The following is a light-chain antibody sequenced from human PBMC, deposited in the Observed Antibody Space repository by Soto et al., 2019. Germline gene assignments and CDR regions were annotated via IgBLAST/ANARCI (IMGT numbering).Light chain of an antibody. J-gene: IGKJ1*01. CDR1: RSIINW. CDR3: QQYSDHWT. CDR2: KAS. Sequence: DIQLTQSPSTLSASVGDRVPITCRASRSIINWLAWYQPKSGKGPKLLIYKASNSQTGVPSRLSGSGYGTEFTLTIRSLQPDDFATYYCQQYSDHWTFGQGTKVDIK. V-gene: IGKV1-5*03.